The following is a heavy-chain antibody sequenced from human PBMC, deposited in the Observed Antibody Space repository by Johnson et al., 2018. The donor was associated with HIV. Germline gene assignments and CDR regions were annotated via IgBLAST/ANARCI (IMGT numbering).Heavy chain of an antibody. D-gene: IGHD1-26*01. V-gene: IGHV3-33*06. CDR3: AKDLGIVGAVHRTFDI. CDR1: DFTFSSYG. J-gene: IGHJ3*02. Sequence: QVQLVESGGGVVQPGGSLRLSCAASDFTFSSYGMHWVRQAPGKGLEWVAVIWYDGSQKYYTDSVKGRFTISRDNSKNTLYLQMNSLRAEDTAVYYCAKDLGIVGAVHRTFDIWGQGTMVTVSS. CDR2: IWYDGSQK.